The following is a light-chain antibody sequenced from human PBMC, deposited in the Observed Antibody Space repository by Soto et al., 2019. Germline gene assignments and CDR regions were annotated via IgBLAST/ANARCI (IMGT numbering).Light chain of an antibody. Sequence: QSALTQPPSASGSPGQSVTISCTGTSSDVGGYNFVSWYQQHPGKAPKLMIYEVSKRPSGVPDRFSGSKSGNTASLTVSVLQAEDEADYYCNSYAGSNNFVVFGGGTKLTVL. CDR1: SSDVGGYNF. CDR3: NSYAGSNNFVV. V-gene: IGLV2-8*01. J-gene: IGLJ2*01. CDR2: EVS.